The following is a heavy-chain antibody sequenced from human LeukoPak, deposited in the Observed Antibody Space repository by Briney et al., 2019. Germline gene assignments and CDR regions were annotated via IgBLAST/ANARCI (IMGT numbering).Heavy chain of an antibody. V-gene: IGHV4-61*02. D-gene: IGHD1-26*01. J-gene: IGHJ5*02. Sequence: SETLSLTCTVSGGSISSGSYYWSWIRQPAGKGLEWIGRIYTSGSTNYNPSLKSRVTISVDTSKNQFSLKLSSVTAADTAVYYCARVAVRVGATRWFDPWGQGTLVTVSS. CDR2: IYTSGST. CDR1: GGSISSGSYY. CDR3: ARVAVRVGATRWFDP.